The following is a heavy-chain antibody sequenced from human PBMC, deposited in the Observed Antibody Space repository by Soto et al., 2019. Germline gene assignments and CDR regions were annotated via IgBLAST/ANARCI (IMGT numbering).Heavy chain of an antibody. CDR1: GFTFSDHY. CDR3: ARVWLSSAYMGSRRDDH. J-gene: IGHJ4*02. CDR2: IKNKDNSYGT. D-gene: IGHD3-10*01. Sequence: EVQLAESGGALVQPGGSLRLSCAASGFTFSDHYMDWIRQAPGNGLEWVGRIKNKDNSYGTEYAASVKGRFSISRDDSKKSMYLQMDSLETEGAAVYYCARVWLSSAYMGSRRDDHWGQGTLVTVSS. V-gene: IGHV3-72*01.